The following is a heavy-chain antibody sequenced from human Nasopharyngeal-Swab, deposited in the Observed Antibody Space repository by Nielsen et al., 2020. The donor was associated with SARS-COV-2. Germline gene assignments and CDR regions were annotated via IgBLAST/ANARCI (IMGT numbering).Heavy chain of an antibody. Sequence: GGSLSLPCAASGFTSSAYAMPWVRQAPAKGLEWVPLISYDGSNKFYADSVKGRFTISRDNSKNTLYLQMNSLRAEDTAVYYCAKDRYFAHYYFDYWGQGTLVTVSS. CDR1: GFTSSAYA. J-gene: IGHJ4*02. V-gene: IGHV3-30*18. D-gene: IGHD3-9*01. CDR2: ISYDGSNK. CDR3: AKDRYFAHYYFDY.